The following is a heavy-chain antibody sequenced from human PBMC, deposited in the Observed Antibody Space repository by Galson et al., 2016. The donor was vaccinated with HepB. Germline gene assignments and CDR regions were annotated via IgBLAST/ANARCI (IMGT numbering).Heavy chain of an antibody. V-gene: IGHV1-69*13. CDR2: IIPMFGRA. CDR3: AREAGSFLVGSFDI. J-gene: IGHJ3*02. D-gene: IGHD1-26*01. Sequence: SVKVSCKASGGTFSSSPVSWVRQAPGQGLEWMGGIIPMFGRANYAQKFQGRVTITADESTSTAYMELSSLRSEDTAVYYCAREAGSFLVGSFDIWGQGTMVTVSS. CDR1: GGTFSSSP.